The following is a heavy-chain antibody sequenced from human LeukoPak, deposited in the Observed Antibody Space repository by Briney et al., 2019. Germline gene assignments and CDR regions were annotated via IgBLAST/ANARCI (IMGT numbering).Heavy chain of an antibody. CDR1: GGSISSSSYY. Sequence: ASETLSLTCTVSGGSISSSSYYWGWIRQPPGKGLEWIGSIYYSGSTYYNPSLKSRVTISVDTSKNQFSLKLSSVTAADTAVYYRARQIDPWAPFDPWGQGTLVTVSS. D-gene: IGHD3-9*01. CDR3: ARQIDPWAPFDP. CDR2: IYYSGST. J-gene: IGHJ5*02. V-gene: IGHV4-39*01.